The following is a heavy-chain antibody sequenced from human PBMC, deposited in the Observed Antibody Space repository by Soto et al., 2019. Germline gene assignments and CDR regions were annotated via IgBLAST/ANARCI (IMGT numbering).Heavy chain of an antibody. CDR1: GDSVSSNSAA. V-gene: IGHV6-1*01. J-gene: IGHJ4*02. D-gene: IGHD6-19*01. Sequence: SQTLSLTCVISGDSVSSNSAAWNWIRQSPSRGLEWLGRTYYRSKWYNDYAVSVKSRITINPDTSKNQFSLQLNSVTPEDTAVYYCAREMSLHSSGWYALDYCGQGPLVTVYS. CDR3: AREMSLHSSGWYALDY. CDR2: TYYRSKWYN.